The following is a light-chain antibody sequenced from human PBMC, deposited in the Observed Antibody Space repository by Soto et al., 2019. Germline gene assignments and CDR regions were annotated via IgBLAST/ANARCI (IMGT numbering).Light chain of an antibody. V-gene: IGKV3-20*01. Sequence: EIVLTQSPATLSLFPGDRATLSCRASQSVSSTYFAWYRQKPGQPPSLLIYGASNRATGVPDRFSGSGSGPDFTLTISRLEPEDFAVYYCQQYHSSPPGFTFGPGTTVEIK. J-gene: IGKJ3*01. CDR3: QQYHSSPPGFT. CDR1: QSVSSTY. CDR2: GAS.